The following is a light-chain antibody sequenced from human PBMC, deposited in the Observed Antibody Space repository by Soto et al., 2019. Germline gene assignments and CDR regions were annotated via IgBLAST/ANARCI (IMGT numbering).Light chain of an antibody. J-gene: IGKJ5*01. CDR1: LSVGSSY. Sequence: EVVLTQSPGTLSLSPGERATLSCRASLSVGSSYLAWYQQKPGQAPRLLIYGTSSRATGIPDRFSGSGSGTDFTLTISRLEPEDFAVYYCQQYYGSPGITFGQGTRLEI. V-gene: IGKV3-20*01. CDR3: QQYYGSPGIT. CDR2: GTS.